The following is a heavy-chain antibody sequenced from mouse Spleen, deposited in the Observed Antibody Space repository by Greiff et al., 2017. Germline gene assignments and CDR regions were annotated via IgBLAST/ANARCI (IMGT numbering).Heavy chain of an antibody. CDR1: GFTFSSYA. CDR2: IISGGGNT. V-gene: IGHV5-9*04. Sequence: EVKLVESGGGLVKLGGSLKLSCAASGFTFSSYAMSWVRQTPEKRLEWVATIISGGGNTYYPASVKVRFTISRDNAKNTLYLQMRSLKSEDTAMYYGARHEDDAMDYWGQGTSVTVSS. CDR3: ARHEDDAMDY. J-gene: IGHJ4*01.